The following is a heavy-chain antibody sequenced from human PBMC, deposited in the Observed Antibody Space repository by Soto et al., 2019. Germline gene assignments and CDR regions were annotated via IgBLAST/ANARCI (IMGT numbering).Heavy chain of an antibody. J-gene: IGHJ6*02. V-gene: IGHV3-9*01. CDR1: GFTFDDYA. CDR3: AKQVIPSAKIYYAMDV. CDR2: INWNSVSI. D-gene: IGHD2-2*01. Sequence: SLRLSCAASGFTFDDYAMHWVRQAPGKGLEWVSGINWNSVSIAYADSVKGRFSISRDNAKKSLNLQMNDLRPEDTAFYYCAKQVIPSAKIYYAMDVWGQGTTVTVSS.